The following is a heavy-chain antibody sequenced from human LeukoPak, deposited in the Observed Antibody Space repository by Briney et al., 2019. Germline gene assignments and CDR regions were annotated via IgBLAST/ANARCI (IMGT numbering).Heavy chain of an antibody. Sequence: KPTETLSLTCSVSGGSISNYFWSWIRQPAGKGLEWIGRIDTSGTTNYNPSLKSRVTISVDTSKNQFSLKLSSVTAADTAVYYCARDFWSGSYYFDYWGQGTLVTVSS. CDR2: IDTSGTT. J-gene: IGHJ4*02. V-gene: IGHV4-4*07. D-gene: IGHD3-3*01. CDR1: GGSISNYF. CDR3: ARDFWSGSYYFDY.